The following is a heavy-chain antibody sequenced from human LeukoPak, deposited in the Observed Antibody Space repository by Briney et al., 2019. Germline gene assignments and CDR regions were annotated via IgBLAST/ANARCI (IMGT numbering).Heavy chain of an antibody. CDR3: ARDRLSYYGSGILSWFDP. CDR2: IYTSGST. Sequence: SETLSLTCTVSGGSISSYYWSWIRQPPGKRLEWIGYIYTSGSTNYNPSLKSRVTISVDTSKNQFSLKLSSVTAADTAVYYCARDRLSYYGSGILSWFDPWGQGTLVTVSS. J-gene: IGHJ5*02. V-gene: IGHV4-59*01. D-gene: IGHD3-10*01. CDR1: GGSISSYY.